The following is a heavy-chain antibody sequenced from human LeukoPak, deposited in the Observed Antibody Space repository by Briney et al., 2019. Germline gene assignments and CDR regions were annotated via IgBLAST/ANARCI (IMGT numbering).Heavy chain of an antibody. D-gene: IGHD2-21*02. CDR3: ARVNIVVVTAIAATYYYGMDV. CDR2: IYYSGST. CDR1: GVSISSGDYY. J-gene: IGHJ6*02. Sequence: PSETLSLTCTVSGVSISSGDYYWSWLRQPPGKGLEWIGYIYYSGSTYYNPSLKSRVTISVDTSKNQSSLKLSSVTAADTAVYYCARVNIVVVTAIAATYYYGMDVWGQGTTVTVSS. V-gene: IGHV4-30-4*01.